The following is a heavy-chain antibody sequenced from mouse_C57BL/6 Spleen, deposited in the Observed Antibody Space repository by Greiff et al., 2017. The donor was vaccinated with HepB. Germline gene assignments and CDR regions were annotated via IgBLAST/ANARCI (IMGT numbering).Heavy chain of an antibody. D-gene: IGHD2-10*02. V-gene: IGHV14-2*01. CDR2: IDPEDGET. Sequence: VQLKESGAELVKPGASVKLSCTASGFNIKDYYMHWVKQRTEQGLEWIGRIDPEDGETKYAPKFQGKATITADTSSNTAYLQLSSLTSEDTAVYYCARSYGNPLYYFDYWGQGTTLTVSS. CDR1: GFNIKDYY. CDR3: ARSYGNPLYYFDY. J-gene: IGHJ2*01.